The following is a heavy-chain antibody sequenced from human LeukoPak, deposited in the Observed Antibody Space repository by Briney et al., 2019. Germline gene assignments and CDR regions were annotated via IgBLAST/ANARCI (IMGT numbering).Heavy chain of an antibody. D-gene: IGHD6-19*01. J-gene: IGHJ4*02. CDR2: ISAYNGNT. V-gene: IGHV1-18*04. Sequence: SVKVSCKASGYTLTSYGISWVRQAPGQGLEWMGWISAYNGNTNYAQKLQGRVTMTTDTSTSTAYMELRSLRSDDTAVYYCARSGGTPAVAGTSGYWGQGTLVTVSS. CDR1: GYTLTSYG. CDR3: ARSGGTPAVAGTSGY.